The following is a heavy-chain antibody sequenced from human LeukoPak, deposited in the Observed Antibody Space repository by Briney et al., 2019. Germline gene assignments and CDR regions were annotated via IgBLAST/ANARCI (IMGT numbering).Heavy chain of an antibody. CDR1: GFTFSSYA. J-gene: IGHJ4*02. D-gene: IGHD3-3*01. CDR2: ISGSGGSK. Sequence: GGSMRLSCAASGFTFSSYAMRWVRQPAGKGVEGGSAISGSGGSKYYEDSVKGLFTISRDNSKNTLYLQMNSLRAEDTAVYYCAKDPIFGVVSGYYFDYWGQGTLVTVSS. CDR3: AKDPIFGVVSGYYFDY. V-gene: IGHV3-23*01.